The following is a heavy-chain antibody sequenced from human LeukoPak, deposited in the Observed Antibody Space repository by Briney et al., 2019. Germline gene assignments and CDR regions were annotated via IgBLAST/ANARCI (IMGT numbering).Heavy chain of an antibody. Sequence: PSETLSLTCAVYGGSFSGYYWSWIRQPPGKGLEWIGEINHSGSTNYNPSLKSRVTISVDTSKNQFSLKLSSVTAADTAVYYCARQGSNWRYYYGSGRTNWFDPWGQGTLVTVSS. J-gene: IGHJ5*02. D-gene: IGHD3-10*01. CDR1: GGSFSGYY. CDR3: ARQGSNWRYYYGSGRTNWFDP. V-gene: IGHV4-34*01. CDR2: INHSGST.